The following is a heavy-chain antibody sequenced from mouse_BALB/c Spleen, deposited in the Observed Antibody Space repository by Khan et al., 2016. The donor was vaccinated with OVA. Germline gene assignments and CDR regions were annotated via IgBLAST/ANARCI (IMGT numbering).Heavy chain of an antibody. CDR1: GFSLANYG. Sequence: QVQLKESGPGLVQPSQSLSITCTVSGFSLANYGVHWVRQSPGKGLEWLGVIWSGGITDYNATFISRLSISKDNSKGQVFFKMNSLQANDTAIYYCVRNRNGYFDSWGQGSTLTVSS. J-gene: IGHJ2*01. V-gene: IGHV2-2*02. CDR3: VRNRNGYFDS. CDR2: IWSGGIT. D-gene: IGHD1-1*02.